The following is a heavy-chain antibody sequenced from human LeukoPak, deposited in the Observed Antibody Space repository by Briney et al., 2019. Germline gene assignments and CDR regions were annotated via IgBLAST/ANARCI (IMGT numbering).Heavy chain of an antibody. D-gene: IGHD6-19*01. CDR3: ARASGYSSGWTPFDN. CDR2: ISWNSGSI. CDR1: GFTFDDYA. Sequence: GRSLRLSCAASGFTFDDYAMHWVRQAPGKGLEWVSGISWNSGSIGYADSVKGRFTISRDNAKNSLYLQMNSLRAEDTALYYCARASGYSSGWTPFDNWGQGTLVTVSS. V-gene: IGHV3-9*01. J-gene: IGHJ4*02.